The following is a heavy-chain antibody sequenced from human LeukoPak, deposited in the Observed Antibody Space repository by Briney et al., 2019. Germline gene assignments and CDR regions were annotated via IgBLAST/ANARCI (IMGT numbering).Heavy chain of an antibody. D-gene: IGHD3-9*01. CDR1: GDSINRSGYY. J-gene: IGHJ3*02. V-gene: IGHV4-39*07. CDR3: ARGGDDILTGYDSAFDI. CDR2: INFSGST. Sequence: SETLSLTCSVSGDSINRSGYYWGWIRQPPGKGLEWIGSINFSGSTYYDPPLKSRVTMSVDTSKNQFSLKLSSVTAADTAVYYCARGGDDILTGYDSAFDIWGQGTMVTVSS.